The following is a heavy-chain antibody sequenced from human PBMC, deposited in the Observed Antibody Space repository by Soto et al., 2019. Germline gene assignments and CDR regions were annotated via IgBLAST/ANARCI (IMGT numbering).Heavy chain of an antibody. D-gene: IGHD3-10*01. V-gene: IGHV3-30*18. CDR2: ISYDGSDK. Sequence: GGSLILSCAASGFALSGYGMHWVRQAPCKGLEWVAYISYDGSDKYYADSVTGRFTISRDISKSKLYLQLNSLRPDDTAVYYCAKARDAVRGVMRYYFDYWGQGTQVTVSS. J-gene: IGHJ4*02. CDR3: AKARDAVRGVMRYYFDY. CDR1: GFALSGYG.